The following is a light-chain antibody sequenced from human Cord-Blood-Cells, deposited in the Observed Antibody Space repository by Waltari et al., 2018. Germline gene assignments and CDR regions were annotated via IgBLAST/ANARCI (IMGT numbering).Light chain of an antibody. J-gene: IGKJ2*01. CDR3: QQGYSTPRT. Sequence: DIQMTQSPSSLSASVGDRVTITCRASQSISSYLNWYQQKPGKAPKLLIYAASSLQSGVPSRFSGSGSGTAFTLTIRSLQPEDFATYYCQQGYSTPRTFGHGTKLEI. CDR1: QSISSY. CDR2: AAS. V-gene: IGKV1-39*01.